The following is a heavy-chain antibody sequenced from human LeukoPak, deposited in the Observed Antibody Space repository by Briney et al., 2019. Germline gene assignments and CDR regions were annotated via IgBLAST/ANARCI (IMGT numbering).Heavy chain of an antibody. CDR1: GGSISSYY. CDR3: ARDTYYYGSGSYSYDY. D-gene: IGHD3-10*01. Sequence: PSETLSLTCTVSGGSISSYYWSWIRQPAGKGLGWIGRIYTSGSTNYNPSLKSRVTMSVDTSKNQFSLKLSSVTAADTAVYYCARDTYYYGSGSYSYDYWGQGTLVTVSS. V-gene: IGHV4-4*07. J-gene: IGHJ4*02. CDR2: IYTSGST.